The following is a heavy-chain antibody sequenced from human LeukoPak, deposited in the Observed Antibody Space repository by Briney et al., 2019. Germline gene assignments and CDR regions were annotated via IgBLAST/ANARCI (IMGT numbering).Heavy chain of an antibody. CDR1: GFMFSSNW. D-gene: IGHD5-24*01. V-gene: IGHV3-7*03. CDR3: AKEGRSLQTY. Sequence: GRSLRLSCAASGFMFSSNWMSWVRLAPGKGLEWVANIKEDGTETYYVDSVKGRFTTSRDNARNSLYLQMSSLRVEDTAVYYCAKEGRSLQTYWGQGTLVTVSS. J-gene: IGHJ4*02. CDR2: IKEDGTET.